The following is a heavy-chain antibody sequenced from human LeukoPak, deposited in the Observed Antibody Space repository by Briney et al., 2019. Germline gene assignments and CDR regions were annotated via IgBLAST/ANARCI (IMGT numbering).Heavy chain of an antibody. CDR3: AAALTKYCSGGSCYSRNWFDP. CDR1: GGSFSGYY. D-gene: IGHD2-15*01. J-gene: IGHJ5*02. V-gene: IGHV4-34*01. CDR2: INHSGST. Sequence: SETLCLTCAVYGGSFSGYYWSWIRQPPGKGLEWIGEINHSGSTNYNPSLKSRVTISVDTSKNQFSLKLSSVTAADTAVYYCAAALTKYCSGGSCYSRNWFDPWGQGALVTVSS.